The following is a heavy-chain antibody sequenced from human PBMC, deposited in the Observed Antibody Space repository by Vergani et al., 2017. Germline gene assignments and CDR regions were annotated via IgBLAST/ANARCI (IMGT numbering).Heavy chain of an antibody. CDR3: ARLRLEDSGYDFGGMDV. V-gene: IGHV4-30-4*08. J-gene: IGHJ6*02. D-gene: IGHD5-12*01. Sequence: QVQLQESGPGLVKPSQTLSLTCTVPGGSISSGDYYWSWIRQPPGKGLEWIGYIYYSGSTYYNPSLKSRVTISLDTSKNQFSLKLSSVTAADTAVYYCARLRLEDSGYDFGGMDVWGQGTTVIVSS. CDR2: IYYSGST. CDR1: GGSISSGDYY.